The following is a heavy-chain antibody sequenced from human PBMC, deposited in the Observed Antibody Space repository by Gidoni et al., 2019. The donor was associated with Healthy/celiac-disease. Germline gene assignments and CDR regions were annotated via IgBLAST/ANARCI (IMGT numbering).Heavy chain of an antibody. V-gene: IGHV3-21*01. CDR1: GFTFSSYS. CDR2: ISSSSSYI. CDR3: ARGIAVAGGFDY. D-gene: IGHD6-19*01. J-gene: IGHJ4*02. Sequence: EVQLVESGGGLVKPGGSLRLSCADSGFTFSSYSMNWVRQAPGKGLEWVSSISSSSSYIYYADSVKGRFTISRDNAKNSLYLQMNSLRAEDTAVYYCARGIAVAGGFDYWGQGTLVTVSS.